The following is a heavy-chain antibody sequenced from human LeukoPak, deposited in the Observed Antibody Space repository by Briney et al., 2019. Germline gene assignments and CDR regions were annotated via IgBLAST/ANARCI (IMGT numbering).Heavy chain of an antibody. V-gene: IGHV1-18*01. CDR3: ARLLGGYCSSTSCSYNWFDP. D-gene: IGHD2-2*01. CDR1: GYTFTSYG. J-gene: IGHJ5*02. Sequence: ASVKVSCKASGYTFTSYGISWVRQAPGQGLEWMGWISAYNGNTNYAQKLQGRVTMTTDTSTSTAYMELRSLRSDDTAVYYCARLLGGYCSSTSCSYNWFDPWGQGTLVTVSS. CDR2: ISAYNGNT.